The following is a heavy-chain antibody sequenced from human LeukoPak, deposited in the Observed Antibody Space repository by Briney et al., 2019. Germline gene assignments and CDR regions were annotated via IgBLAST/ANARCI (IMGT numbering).Heavy chain of an antibody. CDR1: GGSFSGYY. J-gene: IGHJ4*02. V-gene: IGHV4-34*01. CDR3: ARDHDYGGSRSFDY. Sequence: SETLSLTCAVYGGSFSGYYWSWIRQSPGKGLEWIGEINHSGSTNYNPSLKSRVTISVDTSKNQFSLKLSSVTAADTAVYYCARDHDYGGSRSFDYWGQGTLVTVSS. D-gene: IGHD4-23*01. CDR2: INHSGST.